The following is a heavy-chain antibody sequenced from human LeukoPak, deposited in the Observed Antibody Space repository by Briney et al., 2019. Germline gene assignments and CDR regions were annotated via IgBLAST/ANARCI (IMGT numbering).Heavy chain of an antibody. V-gene: IGHV4-39*01. CDR1: GGSITSGAFY. CDR2: VYYSGST. D-gene: IGHD4/OR15-4a*01. CDR3: ARRDYAAWFDP. J-gene: IGHJ5*02. Sequence: SETLSLTCTVSGGSITSGAFYWAWIRQSPGKGLEWIGNVYYSGSTQYNPSLRGRVSISMDKTKNQFSLNLNSASVTDTAIYYCARRDYAAWFDPWGQGTLVTVSS.